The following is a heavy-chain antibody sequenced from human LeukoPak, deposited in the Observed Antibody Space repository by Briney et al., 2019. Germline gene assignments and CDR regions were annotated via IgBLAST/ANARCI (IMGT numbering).Heavy chain of an antibody. CDR1: GFTFSNSA. V-gene: IGHV1-58*01. J-gene: IGHJ4*02. CDR2: IVVGSGNT. D-gene: IGHD2/OR15-2a*01. CDR3: AADVIYESD. Sequence: GTSVTVSCKTSGFTFSNSALQWVRQARGQRLEWIGWIVVGSGNTNYAQKFQERVTITRDMSTSTAYMELSSLRSDDTAVYYCAADVIYESDWGQGTLVTVSS.